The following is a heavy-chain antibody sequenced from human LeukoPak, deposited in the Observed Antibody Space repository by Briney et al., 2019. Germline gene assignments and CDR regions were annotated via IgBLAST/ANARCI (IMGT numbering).Heavy chain of an antibody. CDR3: ATEVAD. J-gene: IGHJ4*02. CDR1: GYTLSGYY. V-gene: IGHV1-2*02. Sequence: ASVNVSRKASGYTLSGYYMHSVRQAPGQRLEGMGWINPNSGGTKYAQKFQGRVTMTRDTSISTAYMELSRLRSADGAVCYCATEVADWGQGTLVTVSS. CDR2: INPNSGGT.